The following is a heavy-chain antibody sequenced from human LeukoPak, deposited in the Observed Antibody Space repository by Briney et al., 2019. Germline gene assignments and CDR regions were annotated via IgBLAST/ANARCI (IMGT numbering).Heavy chain of an antibody. D-gene: IGHD3-10*01. J-gene: IGHJ4*01. V-gene: IGHV3-74*01. CDR1: GFTFNTCW. CDR2: IRSDGSST. CDR3: AGVLGVRDLAYFDY. Sequence: PGGSLRLSCAASGFTFNTCWMHWVRQAPGKGLVWVSRIRSDGSSTSYADSVRGRFTISRDNAKNTLYLQMNSLRAEDTAVYYCAGVLGVRDLAYFDYWGHGTLVTVSS.